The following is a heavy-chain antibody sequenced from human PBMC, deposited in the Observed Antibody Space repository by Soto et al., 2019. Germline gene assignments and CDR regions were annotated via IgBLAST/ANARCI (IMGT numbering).Heavy chain of an antibody. CDR3: VRPEGHGNVRPLDY. D-gene: IGHD2-15*01. V-gene: IGHV4-39*01. CDR2: IHYIGST. Sequence: SETLSLPFTVSGASIGTTRSYWAWIRQSPGKGLEWIGNIHYIGSTYYMPSLRSRVTLSVDTSKNQFSLRLTSVTAEDTAVYYCVRPEGHGNVRPLDYWGQGTLVTVSS. J-gene: IGHJ4*02. CDR1: GASIGTTRSY.